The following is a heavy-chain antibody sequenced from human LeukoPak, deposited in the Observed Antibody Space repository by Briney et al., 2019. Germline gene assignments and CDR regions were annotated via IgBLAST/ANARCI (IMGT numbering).Heavy chain of an antibody. J-gene: IGHJ5*02. D-gene: IGHD2-2*01. CDR3: ARDRRSRYCSSTSCPNWFDP. CDR2: IYTSGST. Sequence: ASVTLSLTCTVSGGSISSYYWSWIRQPAGKGLEWIGRIYTSGSTNYNPSLKSRVTISVDKSKNQFSLKLSSVTAADTAVYYCARDRRSRYCSSTSCPNWFDPWGQGTLVTVSS. V-gene: IGHV4-4*07. CDR1: GGSISSYY.